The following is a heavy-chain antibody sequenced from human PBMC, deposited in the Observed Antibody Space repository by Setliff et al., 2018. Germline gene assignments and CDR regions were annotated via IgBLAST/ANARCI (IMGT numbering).Heavy chain of an antibody. CDR3: ARAYYGTVNGYSSYYGLDV. V-gene: IGHV3-74*03. CDR2: VNDDGSSA. CDR1: GFTFGSYW. Sequence: GSLRLSCAASGFTFGSYWMHWVRQDPGKGLVWVSRVNDDGSSAMYADSVKGRFTMSRDNAKNTLYLQMNSLRAEDTAVYYCARAYYGTVNGYSSYYGLDVWGQGTTVTVSS. J-gene: IGHJ6*02. D-gene: IGHD3-9*01.